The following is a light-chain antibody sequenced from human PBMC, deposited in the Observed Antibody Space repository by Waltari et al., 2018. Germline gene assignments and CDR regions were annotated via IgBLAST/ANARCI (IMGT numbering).Light chain of an antibody. CDR1: QRVLYSSNNKNY. J-gene: IGKJ5*01. CDR2: WAS. V-gene: IGKV4-1*01. CDR3: QQYYTTPIT. Sequence: DIVMTQSPDSLAVSLGERATLHCKSSQRVLYSSNNKNYLAWYQQKPGQPPKLLIYWASTRESGVPDRFSGSGSGTDFTLTISSLQAEDVAVYYCQQYYTTPITFGQGTRLEIK.